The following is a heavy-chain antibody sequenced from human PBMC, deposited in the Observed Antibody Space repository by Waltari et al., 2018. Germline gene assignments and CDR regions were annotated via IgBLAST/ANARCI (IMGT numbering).Heavy chain of an antibody. J-gene: IGHJ3*02. CDR2: IYYSGST. D-gene: IGHD6-19*01. V-gene: IGHV4-59*01. Sequence: QVQLQESGPGLVKPSETLSLTCTVSGGSISSYYWSWIRQPPGKGLEWIGYIYYSGSTNYNPALKRRVTISVDTSKNQFSLKLSSVTAADTAVYYCARAYSSGWFFAFDIWGQGTMVTVSS. CDR1: GGSISSYY. CDR3: ARAYSSGWFFAFDI.